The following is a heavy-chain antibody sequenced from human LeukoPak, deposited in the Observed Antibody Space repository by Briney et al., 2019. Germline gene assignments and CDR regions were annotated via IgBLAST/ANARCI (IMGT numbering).Heavy chain of an antibody. D-gene: IGHD6-13*01. CDR1: GGSISSYY. CDR3: ARAEPRDSVWYPY. Sequence: SETLSLTCIVSGGSISSYYWSWIRQPPGKGLEWIGYIYYSGSTNYNPSLKSRVTISVDTSKNQFSLKLSSVTAADTAVYYCARAEPRDSVWYPYWGQGTLVTVSS. CDR2: IYYSGST. V-gene: IGHV4-59*08. J-gene: IGHJ4*02.